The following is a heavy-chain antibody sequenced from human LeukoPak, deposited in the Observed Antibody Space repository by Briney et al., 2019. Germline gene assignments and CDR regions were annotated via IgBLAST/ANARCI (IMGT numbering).Heavy chain of an antibody. J-gene: IGHJ4*02. CDR1: GVSISSYY. D-gene: IGHD2/OR15-2a*01. CDR3: ARVAGAGEYYFDY. V-gene: IGHV4-59*01. CDR2: IYYSGST. Sequence: SETLSLTCTVSGVSISSYYWSWIRQPPGKGLEWMGYIYYSGSTNYNPSLKSRVTISVDTSKNQFSLKLSSVTAADTAVYYCARVAGAGEYYFDYWGQGTLVTVSS.